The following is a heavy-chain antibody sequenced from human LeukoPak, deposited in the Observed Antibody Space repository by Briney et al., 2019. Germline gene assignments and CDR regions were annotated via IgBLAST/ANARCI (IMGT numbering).Heavy chain of an antibody. CDR3: ASEPEMGATDY. CDR2: INPNSGGT. J-gene: IGHJ4*02. V-gene: IGHV1-2*06. Sequence: ASVKVSFKSTGYTFTGYYMHWVRQPPGQGLEWMGRINPNSGGTNYAQKFQGRVTMTRDTYISPGSMELSRLRSDDTAVYYCASEPEMGATDYWGQGTLVTVSS. CDR1: GYTFTGYY. D-gene: IGHD1-26*01.